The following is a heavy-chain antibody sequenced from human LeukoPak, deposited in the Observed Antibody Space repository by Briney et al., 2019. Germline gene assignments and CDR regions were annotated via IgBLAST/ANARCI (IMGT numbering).Heavy chain of an antibody. V-gene: IGHV3-23*01. CDR1: GFTFSSYS. CDR2: ISGSGGST. J-gene: IGHJ4*02. CDR3: AKMGGPRIAGLVDY. D-gene: IGHD6-13*01. Sequence: PGGSLRLSCAASGFTFSSYSMNWVRQAPGKGLEWVSAISGSGGSTYYADSVKGRFTISRDNSKNTLYLQMNSLRAEDTAVYYCAKMGGPRIAGLVDYWGQGTLVTVSS.